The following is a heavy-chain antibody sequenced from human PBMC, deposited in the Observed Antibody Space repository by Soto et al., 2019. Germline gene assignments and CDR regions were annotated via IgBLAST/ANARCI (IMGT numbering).Heavy chain of an antibody. Sequence: QVQLQESGPGLVKPSETLSLTCTVSGGSISSYYWSWIRQPPGKGLEWIGYIYYSGSTNYTPPLKIRVTISVDTSKNQFSLKLSSVTAADTAVYYCARGGDGDYGYYMDVWGKGTTVTVSS. J-gene: IGHJ6*03. D-gene: IGHD3-10*01. CDR3: ARGGDGDYGYYMDV. CDR1: GGSISSYY. CDR2: IYYSGST. V-gene: IGHV4-59*01.